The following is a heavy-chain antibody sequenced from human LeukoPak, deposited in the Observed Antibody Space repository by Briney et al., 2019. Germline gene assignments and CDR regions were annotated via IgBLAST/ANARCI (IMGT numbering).Heavy chain of an antibody. CDR3: ARGDSSIAVSGTAFDY. V-gene: IGHV6-1*01. D-gene: IGHD6-13*01. Sequence: SQTLSLTCAISGDSVSTDIAAWNWIRQSPSRGLEWLGRTYYRSRWYNDYAESVQSRLTIYPDTSKNQFSLQLKSVTPEDTAVYYCARGDSSIAVSGTAFDYWGQGTLVTVSS. CDR1: GDSVSTDIAA. J-gene: IGHJ4*02. CDR2: TYYRSRWYN.